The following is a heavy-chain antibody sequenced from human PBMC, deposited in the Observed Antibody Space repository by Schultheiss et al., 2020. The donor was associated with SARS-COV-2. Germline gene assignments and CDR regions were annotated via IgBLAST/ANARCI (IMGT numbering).Heavy chain of an antibody. CDR2: IYYSGST. CDR3: ARVFTSGIAAAGLPIYYFDY. V-gene: IGHV4-59*01. J-gene: IGHJ4*02. Sequence: SETLSLTCTVSGGSISSYSWSWIRQPPGKGLEWIGYIYYSGSTNYNPSLKSRVTISVDTSKNQFSLKLSSVTAADTAVYYCARVFTSGIAAAGLPIYYFDYWGQGTLVTVSS. CDR1: GGSISSYS. D-gene: IGHD6-13*01.